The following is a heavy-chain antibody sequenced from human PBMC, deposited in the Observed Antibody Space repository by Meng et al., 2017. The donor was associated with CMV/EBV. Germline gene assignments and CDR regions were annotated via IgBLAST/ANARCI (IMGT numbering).Heavy chain of an antibody. J-gene: IGHJ6*02. CDR3: ARGRGFCSSTSCYSRYYYYYGMDV. CDR1: GGSFSGYY. CDR2: INHSGST. D-gene: IGHD2-2*01. Sequence: SETLSLTCAVYGGSFSGYYWSWIRQPPGKGLEWIGEINHSGSTNYNPSLKSRVTISVDTSKNRFSLKLSSVTAADTAVYYCARGRGFCSSTSCYSRYYYYYGMDVWGQGTTVAVSS. V-gene: IGHV4-34*01.